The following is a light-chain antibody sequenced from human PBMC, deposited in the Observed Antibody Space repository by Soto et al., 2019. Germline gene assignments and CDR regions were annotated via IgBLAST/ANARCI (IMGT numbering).Light chain of an antibody. V-gene: IGLV3-9*01. J-gene: IGLJ2*01. CDR3: QVWDSSTA. Sequence: SYELTQPLSVSVALGQTARITCGGNNIGSKNVHWYQQMPGQAPVLVIYRDSNRPSGIPERFSGSNSGNTATLTISRAQAGDEADYYCQVWDSSTAFGGGTKLTVL. CDR2: RDS. CDR1: NIGSKN.